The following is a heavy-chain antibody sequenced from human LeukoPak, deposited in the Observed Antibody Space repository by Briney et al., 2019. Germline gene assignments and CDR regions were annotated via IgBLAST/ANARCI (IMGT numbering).Heavy chain of an antibody. CDR3: ARGSDSGSYPSYFDF. J-gene: IGHJ4*02. D-gene: IGHD1-26*01. V-gene: IGHV3-21*01. Sequence: GGSLRLSCAASRFIFSGYTMNWVRQAPGRGLEWVSSISSSSSYIYYADSVKGRFTISRDNAKISLYLQMNSLRAEDTAVYYCARGSDSGSYPSYFDFWGQGTLVTVSS. CDR2: ISSSSSYI. CDR1: RFIFSGYT.